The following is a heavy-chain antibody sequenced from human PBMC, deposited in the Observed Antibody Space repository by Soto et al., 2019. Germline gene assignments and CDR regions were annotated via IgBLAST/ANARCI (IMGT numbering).Heavy chain of an antibody. CDR1: GSRFSNYV. CDR2: IIPIFNST. J-gene: IGHJ4*02. D-gene: IGHD2-2*02. CDR3: DREGRGKKAGYNGLVSLGY. V-gene: IGHV1-69*06. Sequence: QVQLVQSGAEVKTPGSSLKVSCKVSGSRFSNYVISWVRQAPGHGLEWLGRIIPIFNSTKYAQSFQGRVTITADKSTSTASQELSSLRSDDTAVYYCDREGRGKKAGYNGLVSLGYWGQGTLVTVSS.